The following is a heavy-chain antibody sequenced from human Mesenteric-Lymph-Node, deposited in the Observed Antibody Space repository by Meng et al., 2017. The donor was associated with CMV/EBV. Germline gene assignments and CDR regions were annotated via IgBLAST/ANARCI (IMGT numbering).Heavy chain of an antibody. V-gene: IGHV3-53*01. J-gene: IGHJ6*02. CDR1: GLTVSSNY. CDR3: ARDLRDTMDV. CDR2: IYSGGTT. D-gene: IGHD3-16*01. Sequence: GESLKISCAASGLTVSSNYMSWVRQAPGKGLEWVSVIYSGGTTFYADSVKGRFTMSRDDSKNTLYLQMNSLRAEDTAVYYCARDLRDTMDVWGQGTTVIVSS.